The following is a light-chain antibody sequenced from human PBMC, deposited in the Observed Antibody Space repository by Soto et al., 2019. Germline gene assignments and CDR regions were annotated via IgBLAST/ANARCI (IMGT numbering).Light chain of an antibody. CDR2: GAS. V-gene: IGKV3-20*01. CDR3: QQYGSSPPWT. CDR1: QSVGSD. Sequence: EIVMTQSPATLSVSPGERATLSCRASQSVGSDLAWYQQKPGQAPRLVIYGASSRATGIPDRFSGSGSGTDFTLTISRLEPEDFAVYYCQQYGSSPPWTFGQGTKVEIK. J-gene: IGKJ1*01.